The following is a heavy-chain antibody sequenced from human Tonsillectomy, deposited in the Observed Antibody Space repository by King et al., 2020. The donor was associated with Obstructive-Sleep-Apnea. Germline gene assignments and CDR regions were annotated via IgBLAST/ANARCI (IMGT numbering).Heavy chain of an antibody. CDR2: INPDTGDT. V-gene: IGHV1-2*02. J-gene: IGHJ4*02. D-gene: IGHD5-12*01. CDR1: GYTFTGYY. Sequence: QLVQSGAEVKKPGAPVKVSCKASGYTFTGYYMHWVRQAPGQGLEWMGWINPDTGDTNFAQNFQGRVTMTRDTSISTAYMELSRLRSDDTAVYYCARNSGYDYYFDYWGQGTLATVSS. CDR3: ARNSGYDYYFDY.